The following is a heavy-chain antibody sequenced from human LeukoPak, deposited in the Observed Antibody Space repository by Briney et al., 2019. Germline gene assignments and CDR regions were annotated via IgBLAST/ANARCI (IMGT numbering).Heavy chain of an antibody. J-gene: IGHJ6*03. CDR1: GFTFSSYE. Sequence: PGGSLRLSCAASGFTFSSYEMNWVRQAPGKGLEWVSSISSSSSYIYYADSVKGRFTISRDNAKNSLYLQMNSLRAEDTAVYYCARNSNRYMDVWGKGTTVTVSS. CDR2: ISSSSSYI. CDR3: ARNSNRYMDV. V-gene: IGHV3-21*01. D-gene: IGHD2/OR15-2a*01.